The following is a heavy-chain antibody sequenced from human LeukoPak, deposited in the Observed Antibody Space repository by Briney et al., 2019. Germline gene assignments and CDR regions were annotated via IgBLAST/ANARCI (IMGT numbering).Heavy chain of an antibody. V-gene: IGHV3-64D*06. J-gene: IGHJ4*02. CDR2: IAAGWGNT. Sequence: GGSLRLSCLASGFTFSSFGMHWVRQTPGKGLEFVSAIAAGWGNTYYTASAKGRFTISRDNSKNTLFLQMSSLRPEDTAVYYCGALGRDASKDIHYKWGQGTLVTVSS. CDR3: GALGRDASKDIHYK. D-gene: IGHD5-24*01. CDR1: GFTFSSFG.